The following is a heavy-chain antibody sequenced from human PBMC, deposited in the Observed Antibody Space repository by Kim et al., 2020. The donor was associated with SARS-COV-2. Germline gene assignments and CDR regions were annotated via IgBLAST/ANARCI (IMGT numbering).Heavy chain of an antibody. J-gene: IGHJ4*02. Sequence: SSSTIYYADSVKGRFTISRDNAKNSLYLQMNSLRDEDTAVYYCARDALLSWGQGTLVTVSS. CDR2: SSSTI. V-gene: IGHV3-48*02. CDR3: ARDALLS. D-gene: IGHD2-15*01.